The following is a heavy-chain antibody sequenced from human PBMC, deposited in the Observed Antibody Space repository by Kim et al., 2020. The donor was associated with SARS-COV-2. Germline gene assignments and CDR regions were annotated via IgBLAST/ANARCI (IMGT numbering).Heavy chain of an antibody. V-gene: IGHV1-18*01. Sequence: YDQKRQGRVTMTTDTSTSTAYMELRSLRSDDTAVYYCAREGIAAAGTLDYWGQGTLVTVSS. D-gene: IGHD6-13*01. J-gene: IGHJ4*02. CDR3: AREGIAAAGTLDY.